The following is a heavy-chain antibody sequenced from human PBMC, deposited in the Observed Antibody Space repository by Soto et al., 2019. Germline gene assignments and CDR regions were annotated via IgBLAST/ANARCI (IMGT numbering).Heavy chain of an antibody. CDR3: ASDYGDYRGQIEY. D-gene: IGHD4-17*01. Sequence: QVQLQESGPGLLKPSETLSLTYTVSGGSISSYYWSWIRQPPGKGLEWIGYIYYSGSTNYNPSLKSRLTISVDKSKTQISLRLSSVTAADTAVYYCASDYGDYRGQIEYWGQGVLVTVSS. CDR1: GGSISSYY. J-gene: IGHJ4*02. CDR2: IYYSGST. V-gene: IGHV4-59*01.